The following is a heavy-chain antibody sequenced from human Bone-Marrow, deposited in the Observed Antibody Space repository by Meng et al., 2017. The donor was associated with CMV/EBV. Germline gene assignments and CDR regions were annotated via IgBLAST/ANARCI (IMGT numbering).Heavy chain of an antibody. Sequence: ASVKVSCKASGYTSTSYGISWVRQAPGQGLEWMGWISAYNGNTNYAQKLQGRVTMTTDTSTSTAYMELRSLRSDDTAVYFCAAKIDITYFDFWGQGTLVTVSS. V-gene: IGHV1-18*01. CDR1: GYTSTSYG. D-gene: IGHD1-14*01. CDR3: AAKIDITYFDF. CDR2: ISAYNGNT. J-gene: IGHJ4*02.